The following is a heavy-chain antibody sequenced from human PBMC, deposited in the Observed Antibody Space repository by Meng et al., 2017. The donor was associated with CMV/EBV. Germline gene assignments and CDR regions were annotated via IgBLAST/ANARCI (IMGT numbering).Heavy chain of an antibody. V-gene: IGHV3-15*07. CDR1: EFPFTNAG. J-gene: IGHJ4*02. Sequence: SEFPFTNAGVNWVRPAPGEGLEWIGRIKSQDDSGTADNSAHVKGRFTISRDDSKNTLYLQMNSMRTEDTAVYYCSTSGGTYYSRFDYWGQGALVTVSS. CDR2: IKSQDDSGTA. D-gene: IGHD1-26*01. CDR3: STSGGTYYSRFDY.